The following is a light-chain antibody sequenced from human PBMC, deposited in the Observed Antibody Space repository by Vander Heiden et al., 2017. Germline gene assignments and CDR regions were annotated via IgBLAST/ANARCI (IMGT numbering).Light chain of an antibody. Sequence: DIVMTQSPLSLPVSPGDPASISCTSSQSLLPSNGYNYLDWYVQKPGQSPQLLIYLGSNRASGVPDRFGGSGSGTDFTLTISRVEAEDVGVYYCMQALQARITFGQGTRLEIK. J-gene: IGKJ5*01. CDR2: LGS. CDR3: MQALQARIT. V-gene: IGKV2-28*01. CDR1: QSLLPSNGYNY.